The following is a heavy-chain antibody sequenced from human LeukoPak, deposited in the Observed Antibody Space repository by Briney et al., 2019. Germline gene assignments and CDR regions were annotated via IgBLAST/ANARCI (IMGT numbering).Heavy chain of an antibody. CDR3: ARVRPPRSITMIVVAKGGAFDI. J-gene: IGHJ3*02. D-gene: IGHD3-22*01. V-gene: IGHV4-34*01. CDR2: INHSGST. Sequence: SGTLSLTCAVYGGSFSGYYWSWVRQPPGKGLEWIGEINHSGSTKYNPSLKSRVTISVDTSKNQISLKLSSVTAADTAVYYCARVRPPRSITMIVVAKGGAFDIWGQGTMVTVSS. CDR1: GGSFSGYY.